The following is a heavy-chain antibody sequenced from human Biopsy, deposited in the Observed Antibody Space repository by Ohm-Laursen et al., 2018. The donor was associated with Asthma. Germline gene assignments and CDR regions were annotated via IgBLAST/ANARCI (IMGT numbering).Heavy chain of an antibody. V-gene: IGHV3-30*04. Sequence: SLRLSCSASGFNLNTYSVYWVRQAPGEGLAWVATLSHDNSYKGYADSAKGRFTISRDFSKTSVYLQMNSLRLEDTAFYYCARDPGINVVPGHWSFDLWGRGTLVTVSS. D-gene: IGHD1-14*01. J-gene: IGHJ2*01. CDR1: GFNLNTYS. CDR3: ARDPGINVVPGHWSFDL. CDR2: LSHDNSYK.